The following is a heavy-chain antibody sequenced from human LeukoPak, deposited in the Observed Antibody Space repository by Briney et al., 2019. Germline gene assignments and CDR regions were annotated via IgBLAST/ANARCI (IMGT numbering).Heavy chain of an antibody. Sequence: GGSLRLSCVGSGFTFSSYSMNWVRQAPGKGLEWVSSISSSSSYIYYADSVKGRFTISRDNSKNTLYLQMNSLRAEDTAVYYCAGYVWGTTWDYWGQGTLVTVSS. CDR2: ISSSSSYI. CDR1: GFTFSSYS. CDR3: AGYVWGTTWDY. V-gene: IGHV3-21*04. J-gene: IGHJ4*02. D-gene: IGHD3-16*01.